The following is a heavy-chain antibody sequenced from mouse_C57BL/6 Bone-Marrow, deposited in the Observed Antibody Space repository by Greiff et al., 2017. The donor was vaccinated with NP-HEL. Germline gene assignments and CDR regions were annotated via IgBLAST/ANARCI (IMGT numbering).Heavy chain of an antibody. CDR1: GYSFTGYY. D-gene: IGHD1-1*01. V-gene: IGHV1-42*01. Sequence: EVKLMESGPELVKPGASVKISCKASGYSFTGYYMNWVKQSPEKSLEWIGEINPSTGGTTYIQKFKAKATLTVDKSSSTAYMQLKSLTSEDSAVYYCARGSNYYGSSPYSFDYWGQGTTLTVSS. CDR2: INPSTGGT. CDR3: ARGSNYYGSSPYSFDY. J-gene: IGHJ2*01.